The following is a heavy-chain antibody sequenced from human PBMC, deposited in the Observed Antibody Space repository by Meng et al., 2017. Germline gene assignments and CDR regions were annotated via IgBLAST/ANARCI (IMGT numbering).Heavy chain of an antibody. D-gene: IGHD4-23*01. CDR1: GFTFSSYG. J-gene: IGHJ3*02. CDR3: ARAIATVDGAFDI. Sequence: GESLKISCAASGFTFSSYGMHWVRQAPGKGLEWVAVIWYDGSNKYYADSVKGRFTISRDNSKNTLYLQMNSLRAEDTAVYYCARAIATVDGAFDIWGQGTMVTVSS. V-gene: IGHV3-33*01. CDR2: IWYDGSNK.